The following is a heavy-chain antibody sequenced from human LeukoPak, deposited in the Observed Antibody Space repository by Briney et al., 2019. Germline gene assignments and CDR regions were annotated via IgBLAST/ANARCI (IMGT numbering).Heavy chain of an antibody. V-gene: IGHV4-34*01. Sequence: SETLSLTCAVYGGPLSGYYWRWLRQPPGKGLEWVGAINHSGSTNYNPSLKSRVTISVDPSKNQFSLKLSSVTAADTAVYYCARGRRVVVVVAAIPSMDVWGKGTTVTVSS. CDR1: GGPLSGYY. J-gene: IGHJ6*03. CDR3: ARGRRVVVVVAAIPSMDV. D-gene: IGHD2-15*01. CDR2: INHSGST.